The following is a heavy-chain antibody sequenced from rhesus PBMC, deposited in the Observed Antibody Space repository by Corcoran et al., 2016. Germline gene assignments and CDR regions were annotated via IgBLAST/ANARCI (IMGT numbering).Heavy chain of an antibody. CDR1: GYSISSGYY. CDR2: ITYSGST. CDR3: ARRWGRNYGLDS. J-gene: IGHJ6*01. Sequence: QVQLQESGPGLVKPSETLSLTCAFSGYSISSGYYWSWIRQPPGKGLEWIGYITYSGSTSYNPSLKSRVTISRDTSKNQFSLKLSSVTAADTAVYYCARRWGRNYGLDSWGQGVVVTVSS. D-gene: IGHD6-37*01. V-gene: IGHV4-122*02.